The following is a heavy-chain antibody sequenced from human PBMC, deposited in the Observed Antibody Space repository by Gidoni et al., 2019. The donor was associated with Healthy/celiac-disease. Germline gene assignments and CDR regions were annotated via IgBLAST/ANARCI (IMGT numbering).Heavy chain of an antibody. Sequence: VRQAPGKGLEWVSAISGSGGSTYYADSVKGRFTISRDNSKNTLCLQMNSLRAEDTAVYYCAKDRKYYDSSGDFDIWGQGTMVTVSS. J-gene: IGHJ3*02. CDR2: ISGSGGST. CDR3: AKDRKYYDSSGDFDI. D-gene: IGHD3-22*01. V-gene: IGHV3-23*01.